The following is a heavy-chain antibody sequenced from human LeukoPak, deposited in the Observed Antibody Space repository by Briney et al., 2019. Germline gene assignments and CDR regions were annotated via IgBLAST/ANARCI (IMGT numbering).Heavy chain of an antibody. J-gene: IGHJ6*03. Sequence: APVKVSCKASGYTFTSYGISWVRQAPGQGLEWMGWISAYNGNTNYAQKLQGRVTMTTDTSTSTAYMELRSLRSDDTAVYYCARGVFWNYYGSGTHYYYYYYMDVWGKGTTVTISS. CDR3: ARGVFWNYYGSGTHYYYYYYMDV. CDR2: ISAYNGNT. D-gene: IGHD3-10*01. V-gene: IGHV1-18*01. CDR1: GYTFTSYG.